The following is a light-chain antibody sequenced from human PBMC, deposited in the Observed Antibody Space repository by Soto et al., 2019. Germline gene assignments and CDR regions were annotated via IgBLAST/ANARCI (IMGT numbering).Light chain of an antibody. CDR1: SSDVGAYNF. J-gene: IGLJ2*01. Sequence: QSALTQPRSVSGSPGQSVTISCTGASSDVGAYNFVSWYQHNPRRRPRLKIFDVSARPSGVPDRFSGSKSGNTASLTISGLQAEDEADYYCGSYAGTYSPGFGGGTKLTVL. CDR2: DVS. CDR3: GSYAGTYSPG. V-gene: IGLV2-11*01.